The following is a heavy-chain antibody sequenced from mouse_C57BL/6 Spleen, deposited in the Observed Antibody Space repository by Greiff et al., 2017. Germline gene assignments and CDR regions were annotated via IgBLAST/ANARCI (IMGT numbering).Heavy chain of an antibody. CDR2: IYPRSGNT. CDR3: ARGGNGSSYWYFDV. V-gene: IGHV1-81*01. Sequence: VQLQQSGAELARPGASVKLSCKASGYTFTSYGISWVKRRTGQGLEWIGEIYPRSGNTYYNEKFKGKATLTADKSSSTAYMELRSLTSEDSAVYFCARGGNGSSYWYFDVWGTGTTVTVSS. CDR1: GYTFTSYG. J-gene: IGHJ1*03. D-gene: IGHD1-1*01.